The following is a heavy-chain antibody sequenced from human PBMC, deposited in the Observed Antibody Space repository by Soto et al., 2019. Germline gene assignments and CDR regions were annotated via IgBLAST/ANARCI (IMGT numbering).Heavy chain of an antibody. V-gene: IGHV1-69*13. Sequence: SVKVSCKTSVGTFSTFGMRWVRQAPGQGLEWMGGIIPFFGTAEYSQKFEDRITITADESTNTVYMDLRSLTSEDTAIYYCARTAPMDAGDKYYYDFWGQGALVTVSS. CDR3: ARTAPMDAGDKYYYDF. CDR2: IIPFFGTA. D-gene: IGHD3-16*01. CDR1: VGTFSTFG. J-gene: IGHJ4*02.